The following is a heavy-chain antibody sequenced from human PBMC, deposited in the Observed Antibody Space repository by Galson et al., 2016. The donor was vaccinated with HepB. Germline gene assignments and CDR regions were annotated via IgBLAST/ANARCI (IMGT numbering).Heavy chain of an antibody. CDR1: GFTFSSYW. CDR2: INRHGNTT. Sequence: SLRLSCAASGFTFSSYWMHWVRQAPGQGLVWVSRINRHGNTTNYADSVKGRFTISRDNAKNTLYLQMNSLRAEDTAVYYCAREGYYYDNSFFRRENAFDIWGQGTMVTVSS. CDR3: AREGYYYDNSFFRRENAFDI. J-gene: IGHJ3*02. D-gene: IGHD3-22*01. V-gene: IGHV3-74*01.